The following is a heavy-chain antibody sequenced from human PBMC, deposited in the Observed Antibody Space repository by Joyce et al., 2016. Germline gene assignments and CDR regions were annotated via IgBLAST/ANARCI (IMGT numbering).Heavy chain of an antibody. V-gene: IGHV3-21*01. CDR3: ARDVLTTVTKAYGY. Sequence: EVQLVESGGGLVKPGESLRLSCTASGFIFSSYSMTWVRQAPGKGLEWVSSISRDNTYIFHADSVKGRFTISGDNARNSLYLQMNSLRAEDTAVYYCARDVLTTVTKAYGYWGQGTLVAISS. CDR2: ISRDNTYI. CDR1: GFIFSSYS. J-gene: IGHJ4*02. D-gene: IGHD4-11*01.